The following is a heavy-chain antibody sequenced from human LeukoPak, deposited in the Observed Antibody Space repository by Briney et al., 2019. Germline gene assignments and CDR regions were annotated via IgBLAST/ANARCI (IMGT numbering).Heavy chain of an antibody. Sequence: GRSLRLSCAASGFTFSSYGMHWVRQAPGKGLEWVAVISYDGSNKYYADSVKGRFTISRDNSKNTLYLQMNSLRAEDTAVYYCAKGTYYDSSGYFDYWGQGTLVTVSS. J-gene: IGHJ4*02. CDR1: GFTFSSYG. CDR3: AKGTYYDSSGYFDY. V-gene: IGHV3-30*18. D-gene: IGHD3-22*01. CDR2: ISYDGSNK.